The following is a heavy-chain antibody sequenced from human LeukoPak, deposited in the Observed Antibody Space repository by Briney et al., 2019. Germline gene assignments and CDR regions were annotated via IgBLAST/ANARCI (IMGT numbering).Heavy chain of an antibody. J-gene: IGHJ4*02. CDR1: GYTFTSYA. V-gene: IGHV1-3*01. Sequence: ASVKVSCKASGYTFTSYAMHWVRQAPGQRLEWMGWISAGNGNTKYSQKFQGRVTITRDTSASTAYMELSSLRSEDTAVYYCARDWSSGYGYWGQGTLVTVSS. CDR2: ISAGNGNT. CDR3: ARDWSSGYGY. D-gene: IGHD5-12*01.